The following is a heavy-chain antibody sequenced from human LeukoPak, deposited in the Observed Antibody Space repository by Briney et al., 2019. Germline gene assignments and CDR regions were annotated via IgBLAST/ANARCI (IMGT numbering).Heavy chain of an antibody. V-gene: IGHV3-11*01. J-gene: IGHJ3*02. CDR3: ARVVYCSGGSCHIFAFDI. D-gene: IGHD2-15*01. CDR1: GFTFSDYY. Sequence: GVSLRLSCAASGFTFSDYYMSRIRQTPGKGLEWVSYISSSGSAMFYADSVKGRFTISRDNAKNSLYLQMNSLRAEDTAVYYYARVVYCSGGSCHIFAFDIWGQGTMVTVSS. CDR2: ISSSGSAM.